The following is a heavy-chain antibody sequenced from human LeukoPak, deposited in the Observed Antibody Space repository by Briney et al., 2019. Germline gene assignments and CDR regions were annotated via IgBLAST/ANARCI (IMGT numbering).Heavy chain of an antibody. CDR3: ARGDPHYYYYGMDV. V-gene: IGHV3-23*01. D-gene: IGHD2-21*02. Sequence: GGSLRLSCAASGFTFSSYAMSWVRQAPGKGLEWVSAISGSGGSTYYIDSVKGRFTISRDNSKNTLYLQMNSLRAEDTAVYYCARGDPHYYYYGMDVWGQGTTVTVSS. J-gene: IGHJ6*02. CDR2: ISGSGGST. CDR1: GFTFSSYA.